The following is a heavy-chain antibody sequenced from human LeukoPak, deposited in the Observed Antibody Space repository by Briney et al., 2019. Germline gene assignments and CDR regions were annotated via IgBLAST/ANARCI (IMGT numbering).Heavy chain of an antibody. V-gene: IGHV4-59*12. CDR2: IHSGGAT. CDR1: GGSNSNYY. CDR3: ARGRYSGSYYPQYSFDY. D-gene: IGHD1-26*01. J-gene: IGHJ4*02. Sequence: SETLSLTCTVSGGSNSNYYWTWIRQSPGKGLEWIGYIHSGGATNYNPSLKSRVTMSVDTSKNQFSLKLSSVTAADTAVYYCARGRYSGSYYPQYSFDYWGQGTLVTVSS.